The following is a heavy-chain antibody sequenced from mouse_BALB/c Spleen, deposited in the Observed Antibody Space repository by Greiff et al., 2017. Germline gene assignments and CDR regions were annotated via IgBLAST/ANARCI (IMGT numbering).Heavy chain of an antibody. CDR2: IYPGDGDT. CDR1: GYAFSSYW. V-gene: IGHV1-80*01. J-gene: IGHJ2*01. Sequence: QVQLQQSGAELVRPGSSVKISCKASGYAFSSYWMNWVKQRPGQGLEWIGQIYPGDGDTNYNGKFKGKATLTADKSSSTAYMQLSSLTSEDSAVYFCARSPFYDGYYDYWGQGTTLTVSS. CDR3: ARSPFYDGYYDY. D-gene: IGHD2-3*01.